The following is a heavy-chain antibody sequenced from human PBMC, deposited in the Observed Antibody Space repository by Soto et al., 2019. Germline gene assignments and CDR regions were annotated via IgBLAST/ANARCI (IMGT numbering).Heavy chain of an antibody. D-gene: IGHD3-16*01. CDR3: VRDRAFSYAYDV. Sequence: PSETLSLTCTVSGGSVTRTSFYWSWIRQAPGKGLEWIGYFHSGGRTNYNPSLKSRVNISVDTAKNQFSLQLTSVTAADTALYFCVRDRAFSYAYDVWGQGSLVTVSS. J-gene: IGHJ4*02. CDR2: FHSGGRT. CDR1: GGSVTRTSFY. V-gene: IGHV4-61*01.